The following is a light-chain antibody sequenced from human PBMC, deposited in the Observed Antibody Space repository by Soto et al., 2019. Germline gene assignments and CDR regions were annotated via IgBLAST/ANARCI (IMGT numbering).Light chain of an antibody. CDR1: SSNIGNNY. J-gene: IGLJ3*02. CDR2: DNN. CDR3: GTWDSRLSAKV. Sequence: QSVLTQPPSVSAAPGQKVTISCSGSSSNIGNNYVSWYQQLPGTAPKLLIYDNNKRPSGIPDRFSGSKSGTSATLGITGLQTGDEADYYCGTWDSRLSAKVFGGGTKL. V-gene: IGLV1-51*01.